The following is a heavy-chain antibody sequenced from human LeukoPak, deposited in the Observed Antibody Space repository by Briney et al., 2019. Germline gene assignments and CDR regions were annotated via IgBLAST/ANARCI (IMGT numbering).Heavy chain of an antibody. CDR1: GFTFSSYS. V-gene: IGHV3-48*02. Sequence: GGSLRLSWAASGFTFSSYSMNWVRQAPGKGLEWVSYISSSSSTIYYADSVKGRFTISRDNAKNSLYLQMNSLRDEDTAVYYCASPYDSSGYYNHDAFDIWGQGTMVTVSS. D-gene: IGHD3-22*01. J-gene: IGHJ3*02. CDR2: ISSSSSTI. CDR3: ASPYDSSGYYNHDAFDI.